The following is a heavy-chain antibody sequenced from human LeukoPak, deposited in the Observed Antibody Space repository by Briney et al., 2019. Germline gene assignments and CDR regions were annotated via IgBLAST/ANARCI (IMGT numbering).Heavy chain of an antibody. CDR1: GFIFSSYW. J-gene: IGHJ6*03. CDR2: IKQDGSEK. V-gene: IGHV3-7*04. CDR3: ARATGDYYYYYYMDV. D-gene: IGHD7-27*01. Sequence: GGSLRLSCAASGFIFSSYWMSWVRQAPGKGLEWVANIKQDGSEKYYVDSVKGRFTISRDNAKNSLYLQMNSLRAEDTAVYYCARATGDYYYYYYMDVWGKGTTVTVSS.